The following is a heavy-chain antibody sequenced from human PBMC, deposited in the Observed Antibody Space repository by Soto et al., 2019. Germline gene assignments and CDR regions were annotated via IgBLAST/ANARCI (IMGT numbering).Heavy chain of an antibody. CDR2: ISSNGVGT. D-gene: IGHD6-6*01. J-gene: IGHJ6*03. CDR3: ARRARPDFYYTDV. CDR1: GGTRSGYA. Sequence: GVSLRLSWAASGGTRSGYARDWVLQAPGKGLEYVSGISSNGVGTYYANSVQGRFTISRDNSKNTVYLQMGSLRPDDMAVYYCARRARPDFYYTDVWGKGTTVTVSS. V-gene: IGHV3-64*01.